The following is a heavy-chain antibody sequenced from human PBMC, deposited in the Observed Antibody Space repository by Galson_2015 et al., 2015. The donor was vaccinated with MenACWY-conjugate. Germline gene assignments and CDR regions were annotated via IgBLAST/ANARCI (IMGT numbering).Heavy chain of an antibody. Sequence: SLRLSCAASGFSFSDSAMHWVRRASGKGLEWVGCIRSKRNNYATTYAASVQGRFTISRDESERTAYLHMNSLKTEDTAIYYCTRQSPLNFDYWGQGVLVTVSS. D-gene: IGHD2-8*01. J-gene: IGHJ4*02. CDR1: GFSFSDSA. CDR2: IRSKRNNYAT. V-gene: IGHV3-73*01. CDR3: TRQSPLNFDY.